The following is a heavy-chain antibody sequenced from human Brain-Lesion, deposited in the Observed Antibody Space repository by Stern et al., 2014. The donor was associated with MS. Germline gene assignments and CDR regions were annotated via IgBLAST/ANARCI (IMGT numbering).Heavy chain of an antibody. CDR1: GGSISSSNW. V-gene: IGHV4-4*02. J-gene: IGHJ4*02. D-gene: IGHD6-13*01. CDR3: ARFPASRPHVFDS. Sequence: QVQLQESGPGLVKPSGTLSLTCAVSGGSISSSNWWSWVRQSPGKGLEWIGESDHSGSTIYNPSLKSRVTVSVDKSKKRSSLKLRSVPAADTAVYFCARFPASRPHVFDSWGQGTLVTVSS. CDR2: SDHSGST.